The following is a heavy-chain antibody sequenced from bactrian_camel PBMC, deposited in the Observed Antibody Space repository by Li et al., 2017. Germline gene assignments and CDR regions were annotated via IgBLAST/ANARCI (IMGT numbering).Heavy chain of an antibody. CDR3: RGTEQQSRITYGRRWCGRTY. J-gene: IGHJ4*01. CDR1: EFTFSSYD. V-gene: IGHV3S40*01. CDR2: INSGGGST. Sequence: VQLVESGGGLVQPGGSLRLSCAVSEFTFSSYDKSWVRQAPGKGLEWVSSINSGGGSTYYADSVKGRFTISRDNAKNTLYLQLNSLKTEDTAMYYCRGTEQQSRITYGRRWCGRTYWGQGTQVTVS. D-gene: IGHD6*01.